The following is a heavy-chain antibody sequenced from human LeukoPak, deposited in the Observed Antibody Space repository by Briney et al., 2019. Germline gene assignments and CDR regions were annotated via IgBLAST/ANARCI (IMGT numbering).Heavy chain of an antibody. V-gene: IGHV1-69*13. CDR1: GGTFSSYA. CDR3: ASFGAYCSSTSCYEGDSYYYYGMDV. Sequence: SVKVSCKASGGTFSSYAISWVRQAPGQGLEWMGGIIPIFGTANYAQKFQGRVTITADESTSTAYMELSSLRSEDTAVYYCASFGAYCSSTSCYEGDSYYYYGMDVWGQGTTVTVS. J-gene: IGHJ6*02. D-gene: IGHD2-2*01. CDR2: IIPIFGTA.